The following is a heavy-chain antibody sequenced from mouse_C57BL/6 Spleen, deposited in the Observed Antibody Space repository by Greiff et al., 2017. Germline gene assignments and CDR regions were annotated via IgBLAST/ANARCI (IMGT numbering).Heavy chain of an antibody. V-gene: IGHV1-82*01. D-gene: IGHD1-1*01. CDR2: IYPGDGDT. J-gene: IGHJ4*01. Sequence: VKLMESGPELVKPGASVKISCKASGYAFSSSWMNWVKQRPGKGLEWIGRIYPGDGDTNYNGKFKGKATLTADKSSSTAYMQLSSLTSEDSAVYFCARAYVGAMDYWGQGTSVTVSS. CDR3: ARAYVGAMDY. CDR1: GYAFSSSW.